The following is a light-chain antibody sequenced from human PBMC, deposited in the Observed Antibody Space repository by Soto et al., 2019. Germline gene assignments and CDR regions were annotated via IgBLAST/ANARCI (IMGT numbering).Light chain of an antibody. CDR3: SSFGGSNHVV. J-gene: IGLJ2*01. Sequence: QSVLTQPPSASGSPGQPVTISCTGTSSDVGGYNYVSWYQQHPGKAPKLIIYEVSKRPSGVPDHFSGSKSGNTASLTVSGLQADDEADYYGSSFGGSNHVVFGGGTKLTVL. CDR2: EVS. V-gene: IGLV2-8*01. CDR1: SSDVGGYNY.